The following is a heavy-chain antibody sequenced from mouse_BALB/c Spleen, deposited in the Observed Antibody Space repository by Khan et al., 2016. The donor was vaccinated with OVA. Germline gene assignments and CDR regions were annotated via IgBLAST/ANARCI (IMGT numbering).Heavy chain of an antibody. J-gene: IGHJ1*01. Sequence: VRLQQSGAELVKPGASVKLSCTASGFNIKDTYMHWVKQRPEQGLEWIGRIAPANGNTHYDPKFQGKAAITSDTSSNTSYLQLNSLTSEDTAVYYCAGPSYDRRESEVWGAGTTVTVSS. CDR3: AGPSYDRRESEV. D-gene: IGHD2-3*01. CDR2: IAPANGNT. V-gene: IGHV14-3*02. CDR1: GFNIKDTY.